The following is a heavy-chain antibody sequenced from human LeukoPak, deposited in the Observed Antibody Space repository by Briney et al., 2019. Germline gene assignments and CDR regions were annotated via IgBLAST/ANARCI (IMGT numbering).Heavy chain of an antibody. CDR3: ARRPAAGPNKDWFDP. Sequence: SETLSLTCTLSGGSISTYYWTWIRQPPGKQLEWIGYMHYSGSSNYNPSLKSRVAISVDTAKNQFSLQLNSVTAADTAVYYCARRPAAGPNKDWFDPWGQGTLVTVSS. V-gene: IGHV4-59*08. J-gene: IGHJ5*02. D-gene: IGHD6-13*01. CDR2: MHYSGSS. CDR1: GGSISTYY.